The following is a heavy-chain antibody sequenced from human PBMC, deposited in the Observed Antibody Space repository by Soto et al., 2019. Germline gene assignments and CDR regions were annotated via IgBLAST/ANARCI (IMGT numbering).Heavy chain of an antibody. V-gene: IGHV1-18*01. CDR2: ISAYNGNT. CDR1: GYTFTSYG. D-gene: IGHD3-3*01. J-gene: IGHJ4*02. Sequence: GASVKVSCKASGYTFTSYGISWVRQAPGQGLEWMGWISAYNGNTNYAQKLQGRVTMTTDTSTSTAYMELRSLRSDDTAVYYCARKTYYDFWSGSDYWGQGTLVTVSS. CDR3: ARKTYYDFWSGSDY.